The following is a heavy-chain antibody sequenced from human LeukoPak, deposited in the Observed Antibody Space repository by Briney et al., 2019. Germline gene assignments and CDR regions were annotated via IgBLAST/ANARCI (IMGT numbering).Heavy chain of an antibody. Sequence: GGSLRLSCAASGFTFSSYAMHWVRQAPGKGLEWVAVISYDGSNKYYADSVKGRFTISRDNSKNTLYLQMNSLRAEDTAVYYCARDRRSLNWLDPWGQGTLVTVSS. J-gene: IGHJ5*02. CDR1: GFTFSSYA. V-gene: IGHV3-30-3*01. CDR3: ARDRRSLNWLDP. CDR2: ISYDGSNK.